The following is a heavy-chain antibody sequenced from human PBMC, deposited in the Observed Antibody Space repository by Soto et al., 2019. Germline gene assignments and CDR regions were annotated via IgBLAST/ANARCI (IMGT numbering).Heavy chain of an antibody. CDR2: ISNDGSNQ. D-gene: IGHD1-26*01. CDR1: GLTFNDYV. V-gene: IGHV3-30*18. Sequence: GGSVRLSGAASGLTFNDYVMHWVGLAPGKGLEGVAVISNDGSNQNYADSVKGRVTISRDNSKKIVYLQMISLRAEDTAVYHCAKWAWSCLSYFAYLGQGLLVPGSA. CDR3: AKWAWSCLSYFAY. J-gene: IGHJ4*02.